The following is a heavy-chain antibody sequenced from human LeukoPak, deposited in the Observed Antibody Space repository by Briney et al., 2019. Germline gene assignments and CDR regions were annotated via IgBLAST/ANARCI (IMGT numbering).Heavy chain of an antibody. D-gene: IGHD5-18*01. CDR1: GGSISTSSSYY. V-gene: IGHV4-39*01. CDR2: IYYTGDT. J-gene: IGHJ4*02. Sequence: PSDTLSLTCTVSGGSISTSSSYYWGWIRQPPGEGLECSGSIYYTGDTYYTSSLQSRVTISVDTSKNQFALKLTSVTAADTALYYCARLRGYTYGNPGYWGQGSLVTVSS. CDR3: ARLRGYTYGNPGY.